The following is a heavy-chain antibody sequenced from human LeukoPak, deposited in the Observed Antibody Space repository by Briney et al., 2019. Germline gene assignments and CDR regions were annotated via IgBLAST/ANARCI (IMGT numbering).Heavy chain of an antibody. CDR3: ARDIPYPHRQTRDYYYGMDV. CDR1: GFTFNNYA. D-gene: IGHD3-16*02. CDR2: ISYDGDNK. J-gene: IGHJ6*02. Sequence: HPGGSLRLSCAASGFTFNNYAMHWVRQAPGKGLEWVAVISYDGDNKYYADSVKGRFTISRDNSRNTLYLRMNSLKAEDTAVYYCARDIPYPHRQTRDYYYGMDVWGQGTTVTVSS. V-gene: IGHV3-30-3*01.